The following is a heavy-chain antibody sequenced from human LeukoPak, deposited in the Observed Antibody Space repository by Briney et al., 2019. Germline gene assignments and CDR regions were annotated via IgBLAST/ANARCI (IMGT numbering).Heavy chain of an antibody. CDR2: IYYSGYT. J-gene: IGHJ5*02. CDR1: GFSISSSSYS. CDR3: ARRGNTYGSGYFDP. D-gene: IGHD5-18*01. Sequence: PSETLSLTCTVSGFSISSSSYSWGWLRQPPGKWLEWIVRIYYSGYTSYNPSLKSRVTISVDTSKNQFSLKLSSVTAADTAVYYCARRGNTYGSGYFDPWGQGTLVTVSA. V-gene: IGHV4-39*01.